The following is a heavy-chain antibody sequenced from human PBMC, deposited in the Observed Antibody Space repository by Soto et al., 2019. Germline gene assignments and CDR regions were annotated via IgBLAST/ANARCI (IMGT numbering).Heavy chain of an antibody. J-gene: IGHJ4*02. D-gene: IGHD3-16*02. CDR2: ISSSSSYI. V-gene: IGHV3-21*01. CDR3: ARDLGSRFGELSYDFDY. Sequence: GGSLRLSCAASGFTFSSYSMNWVRQAPGKGLEWVSSISSSSSYIYYADSVKGRFTISRDNAKNSLYLQMNSLRAEDTAVYYCARDLGSRFGELSYDFDYWGQRTLVTVSS. CDR1: GFTFSSYS.